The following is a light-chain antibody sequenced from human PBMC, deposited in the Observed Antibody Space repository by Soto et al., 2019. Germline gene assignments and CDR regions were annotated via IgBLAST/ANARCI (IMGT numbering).Light chain of an antibody. CDR1: SSDVGSHNH. Sequence: QSALTQPASVSGSPGQSITISCTGTSSDVGSHNHVSWYQQHPGQAPKLMIYEVSKRPLGVSTRFSASKSGNTACLTISGLQAEDEADYYCCSYGGSRAVFGGGTQLTVL. V-gene: IGLV2-23*02. CDR2: EVS. CDR3: CSYGGSRAV. J-gene: IGLJ7*01.